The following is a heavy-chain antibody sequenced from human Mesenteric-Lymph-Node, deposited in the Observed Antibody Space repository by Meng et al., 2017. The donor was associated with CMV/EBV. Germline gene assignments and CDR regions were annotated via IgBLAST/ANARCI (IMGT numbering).Heavy chain of an antibody. V-gene: IGHV1-8*02. D-gene: IGHD2-2*01. J-gene: IGHJ4*02. CDR2: MNPNSGNT. CDR3: ARGGQYQLLVDY. Sequence: ASVKVSCKASGYTFTSYDINWVRQATGQGLEWMGWMNPNSGNTGYAQKFQGRVIMTRDTSTSTVYMELSSLTSDDTAVYYCARGGQYQLLVDYWGQGTLVTVSS. CDR1: GYTFTSYD.